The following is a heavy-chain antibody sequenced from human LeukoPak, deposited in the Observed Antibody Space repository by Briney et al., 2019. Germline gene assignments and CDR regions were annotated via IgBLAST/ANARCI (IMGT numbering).Heavy chain of an antibody. V-gene: IGHV1-2*02. CDR3: ARDHNWGPDY. Sequence: GASVKVSCKASGYTFTGYYMHWVRQAPGQGLEWMGWINPKSGGTNYAQKFQGRVTMTRDTSISTLYMELNSLTSDDTAVYYCARDHNWGPDYWGQGTLVSVSS. D-gene: IGHD7-27*01. CDR1: GYTFTGYY. CDR2: INPKSGGT. J-gene: IGHJ4*02.